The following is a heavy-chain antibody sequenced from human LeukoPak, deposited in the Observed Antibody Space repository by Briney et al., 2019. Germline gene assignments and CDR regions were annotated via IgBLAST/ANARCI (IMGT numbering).Heavy chain of an antibody. V-gene: IGHV3-23*01. D-gene: IGHD7-27*01. Sequence: GGSLRLSCAASGFTFTHYGMNWVRQAPGKGLEWVSGIRANGETTYCADSVRGRFTISRDNSRSMVWLQMNSLTAEDTAMYYCGRDLNWGAFDIRGLGTLVTVSS. CDR3: GRDLNWGAFDI. CDR1: GFTFTHYG. CDR2: IRANGETT. J-gene: IGHJ3*02.